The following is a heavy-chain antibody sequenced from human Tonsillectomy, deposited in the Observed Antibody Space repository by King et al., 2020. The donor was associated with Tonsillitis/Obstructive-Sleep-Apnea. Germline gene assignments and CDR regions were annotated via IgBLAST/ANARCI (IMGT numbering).Heavy chain of an antibody. CDR3: AGGVPAAIHDYYYYDMDV. Sequence: VQLQQWGAGLLKPSETLSLTCAVYGGSFSGYYWSWIRQPPGKGLEWIGEINHSGSTNYNPSLKSRVTISVDTSKNQFSLKLSSVTAADTAVYYCAGGVPAAIHDYYYYDMDVWGKGTTVTVSS. J-gene: IGHJ6*03. CDR2: INHSGST. CDR1: GGSFSGYY. V-gene: IGHV4-34*01. D-gene: IGHD2-2*02.